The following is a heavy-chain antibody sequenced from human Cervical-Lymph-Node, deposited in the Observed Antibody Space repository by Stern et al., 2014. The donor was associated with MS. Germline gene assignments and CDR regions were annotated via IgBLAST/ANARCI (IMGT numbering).Heavy chain of an antibody. CDR2: IYYSGST. CDR3: ARIVDTGWFDP. Sequence: QVQLQQSGPGLVKPSQTLSLTCTVSGGSISSGGYYWSWIRQHPGKGLEWIGYIYYSGSTYYNPSLKSLVTISGDTSKNQFSLKLSSVTAADTAVYYCARIVDTGWFDPWGQGTLVTVSS. V-gene: IGHV4-31*01. J-gene: IGHJ5*02. D-gene: IGHD5-18*01. CDR1: GGSISSGGYY.